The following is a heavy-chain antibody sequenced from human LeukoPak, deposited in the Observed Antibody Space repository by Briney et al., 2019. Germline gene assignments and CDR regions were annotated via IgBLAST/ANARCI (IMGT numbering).Heavy chain of an antibody. Sequence: PSETLSLTCTVSGGFISSYYWSCIRQPAGKGREWIGRIYISGSTNYNPSLKSRVTMSVDTSKNQFSLKLSSVTAADTAVYYCARDRGTWNDDGFDYWGQGTLVTVSS. D-gene: IGHD1-1*01. V-gene: IGHV4-4*07. CDR3: ARDRGTWNDDGFDY. CDR1: GGFISSYY. J-gene: IGHJ4*02. CDR2: IYISGST.